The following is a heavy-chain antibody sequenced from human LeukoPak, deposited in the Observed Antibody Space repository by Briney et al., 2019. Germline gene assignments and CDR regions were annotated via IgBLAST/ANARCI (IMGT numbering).Heavy chain of an antibody. V-gene: IGHV4-59*08. D-gene: IGHD2-15*01. CDR3: ARLLGYCSGGSCYPRWFAP. CDR2: ISYSGST. CDR1: GGSISSHY. J-gene: IGHJ5*02. Sequence: SETLSLTCTVSGGSISSHYWNWIRQPPGKGLEWIGYISYSGSTNYNPSLKSRVTMSLDTSKNHFSLKLTSVTTADTAVYYCARLLGYCSGGSCYPRWFAPWGQGTLVTVSS.